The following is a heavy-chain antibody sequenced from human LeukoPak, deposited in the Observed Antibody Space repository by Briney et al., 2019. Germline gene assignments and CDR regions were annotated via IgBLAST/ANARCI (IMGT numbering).Heavy chain of an antibody. CDR1: GFIVNTNY. J-gene: IGHJ4*02. CDR3: ARDSYGDANFDS. D-gene: IGHD4-17*01. V-gene: IGHV3-53*01. Sequence: GVSLRLSCAASGFIVNTNYMTWVRQAPGRGLEWVSFIYADGNTYYADSVKGRFTISRDISKNAVYLQMNSLRAEDTAVYYCARDSYGDANFDSWGQGTLVTVSS. CDR2: IYADGNT.